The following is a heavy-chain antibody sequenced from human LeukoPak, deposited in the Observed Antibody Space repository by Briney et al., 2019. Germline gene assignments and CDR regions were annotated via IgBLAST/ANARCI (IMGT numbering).Heavy chain of an antibody. D-gene: IGHD1-26*01. CDR1: GFIVSTNY. CDR3: AKVAEVGATGYYYYMDV. V-gene: IGHV3-66*01. Sequence: GGSPRLSCAASGFIVSTNYMTWVRQAPGKGLEWVSIIYIGGSTEYTDSVKGRFTISRDSSKNTLYLQMNGLRAEDTAVYYCAKVAEVGATGYYYYMDVWGKGTTVTISS. J-gene: IGHJ6*03. CDR2: IYIGGST.